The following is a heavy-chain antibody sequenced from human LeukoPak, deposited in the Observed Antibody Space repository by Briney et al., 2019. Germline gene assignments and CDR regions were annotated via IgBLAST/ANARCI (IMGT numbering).Heavy chain of an antibody. J-gene: IGHJ4*02. CDR2: INSDGSST. CDR3: ARQGRDGYNEIDGFDY. D-gene: IGHD5-24*01. CDR1: GFTFSSYW. Sequence: PGGSLRLSRAASGFTFSSYWMHWVRQAPGKGLVWVSRINSDGSSTSYADSVKGRFTISRDNAKNTLYLQMNSLRAEDTAVYYCARQGRDGYNEIDGFDYWGQGTLVTVSS. V-gene: IGHV3-74*01.